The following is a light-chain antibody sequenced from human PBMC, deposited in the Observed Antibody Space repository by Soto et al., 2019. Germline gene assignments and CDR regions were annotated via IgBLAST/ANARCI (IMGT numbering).Light chain of an antibody. Sequence: QSVLTQPASVSGSPGQSITISCTGTSSDVGGYNYVSWYQQHPGKAPKLMIYDVSNRPSGVSNRFSGSKSGNTASLTITGLQAEDEADYYCSSYTSSSTPHYVFGTGTKVTVL. CDR3: SSYTSSSTPHYV. CDR1: SSDVGGYNY. CDR2: DVS. V-gene: IGLV2-14*01. J-gene: IGLJ1*01.